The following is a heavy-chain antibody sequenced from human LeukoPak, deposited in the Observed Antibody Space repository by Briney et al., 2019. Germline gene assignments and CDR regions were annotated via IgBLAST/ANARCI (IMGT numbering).Heavy chain of an antibody. CDR3: ARAPSYDSTKLDY. V-gene: IGHV4-4*07. D-gene: IGHD3-22*01. Sequence: SETLSLTCTVSGGSITNYYWTWIRQPAEKGLEWIGRVHTSGTTNYNPSLKSRVTMSLDTSKNQFSLKLSSVTAADTAVYYCARAPSYDSTKLDYRGQGTLVTVSS. CDR2: VHTSGTT. J-gene: IGHJ4*02. CDR1: GGSITNYY.